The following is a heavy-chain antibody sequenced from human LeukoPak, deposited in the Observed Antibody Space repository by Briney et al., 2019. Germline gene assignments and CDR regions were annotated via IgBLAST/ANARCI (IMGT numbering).Heavy chain of an antibody. V-gene: IGHV3-21*01. Sequence: GGSLRLSCAASGFTVSSNYMNWVRQASGKGLEWVSSISSSSSYIYYADSVKGRFTISRDNAKNSLYLQMNSLRAEDTAVYYCARGGQWLVPDALDIWGQGTMVTVSS. CDR1: GFTVSSNY. D-gene: IGHD6-19*01. CDR3: ARGGQWLVPDALDI. J-gene: IGHJ3*02. CDR2: ISSSSSYI.